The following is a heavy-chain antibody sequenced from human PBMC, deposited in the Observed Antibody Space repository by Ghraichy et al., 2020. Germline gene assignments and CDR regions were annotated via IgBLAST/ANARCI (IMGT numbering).Heavy chain of an antibody. CDR1: GFTFSHYA. CDR2: ISASGDST. Sequence: GGSLRLSCAASGFTFSHYAMNWVRQAPGKGLEWVSVISASGDSTYFADSVKGRFTISRDNSRNTLYLQMNSLRAEDTAVYYCATEEISMPLDIWGQGTMVTVSS. V-gene: IGHV3-23*01. D-gene: IGHD2-2*01. CDR3: ATEEISMPLDI. J-gene: IGHJ3*02.